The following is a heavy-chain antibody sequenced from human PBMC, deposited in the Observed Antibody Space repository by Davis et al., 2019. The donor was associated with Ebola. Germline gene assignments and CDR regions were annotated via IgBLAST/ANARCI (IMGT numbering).Heavy chain of an antibody. CDR2: IYYSGST. J-gene: IGHJ4*02. V-gene: IGHV4-39*02. CDR3: ARDPPYDQGYDY. D-gene: IGHD3-22*01. CDR1: GGSISSSSYF. Sequence: MPSETLSLTCTVSGGSISSSSYFWGWIRQPPGKGLEWIGSIYYSGSTYYNPSLKSRVTISVDTSKNQFSLKVSSVTAADTAVYYCARDPPYDQGYDYWGQGTLVTVSS.